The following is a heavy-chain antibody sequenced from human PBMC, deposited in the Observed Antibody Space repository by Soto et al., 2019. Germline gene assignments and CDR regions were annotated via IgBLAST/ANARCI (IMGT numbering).Heavy chain of an antibody. D-gene: IGHD3-16*01. V-gene: IGHV3-66*04. Sequence: EVYLVESVGGVVQPGGSLILSCAASGFSVSSDYMSWVRHAPGKGLEWVSVIFRDGRTFYSDSVKGRFTISRDTPKNSLYPHLNSLRSDASAMYYGARPAGGDYFAYWGQGSLVIVSS. CDR1: GFSVSSDY. CDR2: IFRDGRT. J-gene: IGHJ4*02. CDR3: ARPAGGDYFAY.